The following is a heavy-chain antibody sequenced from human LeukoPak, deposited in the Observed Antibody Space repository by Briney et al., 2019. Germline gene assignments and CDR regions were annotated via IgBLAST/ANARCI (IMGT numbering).Heavy chain of an antibody. V-gene: IGHV3-23*01. CDR3: AKDAAWGRYQD. J-gene: IGHJ1*01. D-gene: IGHD3-16*01. Sequence: PVGSLRLSCAASGFTFSSYAMSWVRQAPGKGLEWVSAISGSGGSTYYADSVKGRFTIPRDNSKNTLYLQMSSLGAEDTAVYFCAKDAAWGRYQDWGQGTLVTVSS. CDR1: GFTFSSYA. CDR2: ISGSGGST.